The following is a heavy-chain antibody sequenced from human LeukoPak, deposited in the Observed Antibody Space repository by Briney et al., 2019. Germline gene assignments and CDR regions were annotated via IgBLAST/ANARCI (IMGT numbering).Heavy chain of an antibody. D-gene: IGHD3-16*01. Sequence: AGGSLRLSCAASGFTFSDYYMSWIRQAPGKGLEWVSYISSSGSTIYYADSVKGRFTISRDNSKNTIYLQMNRLRVEDTAVYFCARDRAVTQVWVEFDSWGQGTQVTVSS. CDR2: ISSSGSTI. CDR1: GFTFSDYY. V-gene: IGHV3-11*04. CDR3: ARDRAVTQVWVEFDS. J-gene: IGHJ5*01.